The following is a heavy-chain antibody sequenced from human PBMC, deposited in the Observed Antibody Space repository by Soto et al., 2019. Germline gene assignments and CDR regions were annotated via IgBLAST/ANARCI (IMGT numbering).Heavy chain of an antibody. CDR1: RFTFSNYG. Sequence: QVQLVESGGGVVQPGGSLRLSCAASRFTFSNYGMHWVRQAPGKGLEWVALIWYDGSNKEYADSVKGRFTISRDNSNNTLYLQTNSLRVEDTAVYYCARGRGGRGGYYGMDVWGQGTTVTVSS. CDR3: ARGRGGRGGYYGMDV. CDR2: IWYDGSNK. V-gene: IGHV3-33*01. J-gene: IGHJ6*02. D-gene: IGHD1-26*01.